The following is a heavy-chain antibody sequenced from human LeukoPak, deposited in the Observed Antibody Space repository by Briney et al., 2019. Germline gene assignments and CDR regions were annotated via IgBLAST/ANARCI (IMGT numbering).Heavy chain of an antibody. V-gene: IGHV1-18*01. CDR3: ARDHHVLRFSHGARGLDY. CDR2: ISAYNGNT. D-gene: IGHD3-3*01. Sequence: ASVKVSCKASGYTFTSYGISWVRQAPGQGLEWMGWISAYNGNTNYAQKLQGRVTMTTDTSTSTAYMELSSLRSEDTAVYYCARDHHVLRFSHGARGLDYWGQGTLVTVSS. J-gene: IGHJ4*02. CDR1: GYTFTSYG.